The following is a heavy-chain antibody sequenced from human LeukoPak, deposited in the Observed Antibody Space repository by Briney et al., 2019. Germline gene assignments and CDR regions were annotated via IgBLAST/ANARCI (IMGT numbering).Heavy chain of an antibody. V-gene: IGHV4-38-2*02. D-gene: IGHD3-3*01. J-gene: IGHJ4*02. CDR1: GYSISSGYY. Sequence: SETLSLTCTVSGYSISSGYYWGWIRQPPGKGLEWIGSIYHSGSTYYNPSLKSRVTISVDTSKNQLSLKLSSVTAADTAVYYCARVPSDFWSGYYPKYYFDYWGQGTLVTVSS. CDR3: ARVPSDFWSGYYPKYYFDY. CDR2: IYHSGST.